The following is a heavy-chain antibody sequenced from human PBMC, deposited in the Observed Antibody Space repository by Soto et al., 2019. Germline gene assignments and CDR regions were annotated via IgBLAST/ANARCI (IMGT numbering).Heavy chain of an antibody. V-gene: IGHV3-74*01. Sequence: GGSLRLSCAASGFTFSSYWMHWVHQAPGKGLVWVSRINSDGSSTSYADSVKGRFTISRDNAKNTLYLQMNSLRAEDTAVYYCARVSRYDFWSGYSTAPFDYWGQGTLVTVSS. CDR1: GFTFSSYW. CDR2: INSDGSST. D-gene: IGHD3-3*01. CDR3: ARVSRYDFWSGYSTAPFDY. J-gene: IGHJ4*02.